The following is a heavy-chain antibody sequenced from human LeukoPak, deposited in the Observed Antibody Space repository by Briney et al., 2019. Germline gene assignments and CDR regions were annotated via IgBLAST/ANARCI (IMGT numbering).Heavy chain of an antibody. CDR1: GFTFSSYT. J-gene: IGHJ3*02. V-gene: IGHV3-21*01. CDR3: ARDPCSGSQRDAFDI. D-gene: IGHD1-26*01. Sequence: GGSLRLSCAASGFTFSSYTMNWVRQAPGKGLEWVSSISSTSSYIYYADSVKGRFTISKDYGKNSLYLQMNSLRAEDTAVYYCARDPCSGSQRDAFDIWGQGTMVTVSS. CDR2: ISSTSSYI.